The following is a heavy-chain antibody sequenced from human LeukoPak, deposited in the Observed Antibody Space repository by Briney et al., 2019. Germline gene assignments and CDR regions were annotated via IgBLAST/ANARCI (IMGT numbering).Heavy chain of an antibody. CDR3: ARDDVGNNDY. CDR2: INHSGST. CDR1: GGSFSGYY. D-gene: IGHD3-16*01. J-gene: IGHJ4*02. V-gene: IGHV4-34*01. Sequence: SSETLSLTCAVYGGSFSGYYWSWIRQPPGKGLEWIGEINHSGSTNYNPSLKSRVTISVDTSKNQFSLKLSSVTAADTAVYYCARDDVGNNDYWGQGTLVTVSS.